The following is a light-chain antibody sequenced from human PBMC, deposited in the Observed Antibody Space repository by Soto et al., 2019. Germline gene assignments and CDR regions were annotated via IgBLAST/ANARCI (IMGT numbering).Light chain of an antibody. Sequence: EMVLTQSPGTLSLSPGERATLSCRASQSVSSTSLAWYQQKPGQAPRLLIYGASARATGIPARFSGSGSGTDFTLTISSLEPEDFAVYYCQQYGSSPTFGGGTKVDIK. J-gene: IGKJ4*01. V-gene: IGKV3-20*01. CDR3: QQYGSSPT. CDR1: QSVSSTS. CDR2: GAS.